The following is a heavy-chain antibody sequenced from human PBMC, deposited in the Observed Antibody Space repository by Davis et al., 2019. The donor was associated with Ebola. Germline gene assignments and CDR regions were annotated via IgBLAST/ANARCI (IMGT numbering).Heavy chain of an antibody. CDR3: ATYGSGSYRTVYYGMDV. V-gene: IGHV1-2*06. CDR1: GYTFTNYY. CDR2: INPNSGGT. J-gene: IGHJ6*04. Sequence: ASVKVSCKASGYTFTNYYMHWVRQAPGQGLEWMGRINPNSGGTNYAQKFQGRVTMTRDTSISTAYMELSRLRSDDTAVYYCATYGSGSYRTVYYGMDVWGKGTTVTVSS. D-gene: IGHD3-10*01.